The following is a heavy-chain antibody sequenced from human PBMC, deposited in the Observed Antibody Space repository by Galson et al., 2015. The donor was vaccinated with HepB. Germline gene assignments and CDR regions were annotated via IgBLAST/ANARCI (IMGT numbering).Heavy chain of an antibody. Sequence: SLRLSCAASGFTFSSYAMHWVRQAPGKGLEWVAVISYDGSNKYYADSVKGRFTISRDNSKNTLYPQMNSLRAEDTAVYYCARAGISSSWYEPSGDPDWYFDLWGRGTLVTVSS. CDR2: ISYDGSNK. CDR3: ARAGISSSWYEPSGDPDWYFDL. CDR1: GFTFSSYA. D-gene: IGHD6-13*01. J-gene: IGHJ2*01. V-gene: IGHV3-30-3*01.